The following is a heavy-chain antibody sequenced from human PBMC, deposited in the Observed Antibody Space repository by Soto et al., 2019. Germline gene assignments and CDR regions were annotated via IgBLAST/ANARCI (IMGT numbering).Heavy chain of an antibody. J-gene: IGHJ4*02. D-gene: IGHD2-8*02. CDR3: ARDLSGPNDY. CDR2: INTDGTST. Sequence: GGSLRLSCEASGFTLSSYWMHWVRQAPGKGLVWVSRINTDGTSTNYAESVQGRFTISRDSAKNTLYLQMNSLRAEDTAVYYCARDLSGPNDYWGQGTLVTVSS. CDR1: GFTLSSYW. V-gene: IGHV3-74*01.